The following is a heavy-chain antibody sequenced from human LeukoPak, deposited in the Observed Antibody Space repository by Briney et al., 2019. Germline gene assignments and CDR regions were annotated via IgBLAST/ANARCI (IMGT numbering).Heavy chain of an antibody. CDR3: AKDRYSGSSPGDNWFDP. D-gene: IGHD1-26*01. Sequence: GGSLRLSCAASGFTFSSYEMNCVRQAPGKGLEWVSYISSSGSTIYYADSVKGRFTISRDNSKNTLYLQMNSLRAEDTAVYYCAKDRYSGSSPGDNWFDPWGQGTLVTVSS. J-gene: IGHJ5*02. CDR1: GFTFSSYE. V-gene: IGHV3-48*03. CDR2: ISSSGSTI.